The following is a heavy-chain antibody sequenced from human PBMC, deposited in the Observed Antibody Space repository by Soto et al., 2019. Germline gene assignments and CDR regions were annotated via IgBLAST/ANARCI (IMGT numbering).Heavy chain of an antibody. Sequence: GGSLRLSCAASGFTFTRYSMNWVRQAPGKGLGWVSSISSTTNYIYYGDSMKGRFTISRDNAKNSLYLEMNSLRAEDTAVYYCARESEDLTSNFDYWGQGTLVTVSS. J-gene: IGHJ4*02. CDR3: ARESEDLTSNFDY. V-gene: IGHV3-21*06. CDR2: ISSTTNYI. CDR1: GFTFTRYS.